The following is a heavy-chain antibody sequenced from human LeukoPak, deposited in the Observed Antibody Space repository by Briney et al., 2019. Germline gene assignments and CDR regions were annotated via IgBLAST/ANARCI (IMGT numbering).Heavy chain of an antibody. J-gene: IGHJ4*02. CDR1: GFTFSSYA. CDR3: ATRRADSSGFDH. V-gene: IGHV3-23*01. Sequence: GGSLRLSCAASGFTFSSYAMSWVLQAPGKGLEWVSAISGSGGNTYYADSVNGRFTISRDNSKNTLYLQMNSQRAEDTAVYYCATRRADSSGFDHWGQGTLVTVSS. CDR2: ISGSGGNT. D-gene: IGHD3-22*01.